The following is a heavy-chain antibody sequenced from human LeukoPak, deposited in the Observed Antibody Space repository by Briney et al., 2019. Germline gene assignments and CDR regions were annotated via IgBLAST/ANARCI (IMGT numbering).Heavy chain of an antibody. CDR2: ISWNSGRL. J-gene: IGHJ4*02. D-gene: IGHD6-6*01. CDR3: ARSPYSSSLGTFFDY. V-gene: IGHV3-9*03. CDR1: GFSFDDYA. Sequence: PGRSLRLSCAASGFSFDDYAMHWGRQGPGKGLEWVSGISWNSGRLGYADSVKGRFTISRDNAKNSLYLQMNSLRAEDMALYYCARSPYSSSLGTFFDYWGQGTLVTVSS.